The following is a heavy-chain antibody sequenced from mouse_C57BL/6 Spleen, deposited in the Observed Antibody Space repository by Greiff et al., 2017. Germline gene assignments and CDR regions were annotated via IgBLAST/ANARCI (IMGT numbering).Heavy chain of an antibody. J-gene: IGHJ2*01. CDR1: GFTFSSYA. V-gene: IGHV5-4*01. D-gene: IGHD1-1*01. Sequence: EVKLVESGGGLVKPGGSLKLSCAASGFTFSSYAMSWVRQTPEKRLEWVATISDGGSYTYYPDNVKGRFTISRDNAKNNLYLQMSHLKSEDTAMYYCARDYYGSSGRNYFDYWGQGTTLTGSS. CDR3: ARDYYGSSGRNYFDY. CDR2: ISDGGSYT.